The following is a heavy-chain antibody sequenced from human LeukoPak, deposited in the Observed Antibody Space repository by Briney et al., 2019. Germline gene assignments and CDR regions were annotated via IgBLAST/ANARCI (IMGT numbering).Heavy chain of an antibody. CDR2: IIPILGIA. CDR1: GGTFSSYA. V-gene: IGHV1-69*04. CDR3: ATLTSSKYYYGSGSYYFDY. D-gene: IGHD3-10*01. J-gene: IGHJ4*02. Sequence: SVKVSCKASGGTFSSYAISWVRQAPGQGLEWMGRIIPILGIANYAQKFQGRVTITADKSTSTAYMELSSLRSEDTAVYYCATLTSSKYYYGSGSYYFDYWGQGTLVTVSS.